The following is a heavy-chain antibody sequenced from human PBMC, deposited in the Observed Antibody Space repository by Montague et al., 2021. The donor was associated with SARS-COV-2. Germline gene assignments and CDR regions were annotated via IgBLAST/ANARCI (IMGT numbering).Heavy chain of an antibody. CDR1: GTSFSGYY. J-gene: IGHJ6*03. CDR3: ARLRDGVVPSPILGVGLYYSYYFMAV. V-gene: IGHV4-34*01. CDR2: INHGGST. Sequence: SETLSLTCAVHGTSFSGYYWNWIRQPPGKGLEWIGEINHGGSTKYSPSLKSRLTILADTSKNQFSLKLTSVAAADTAVYYCARLRDGVVPSPILGVGLYYSYYFMAVWGGGTTVTVSS. D-gene: IGHD3-10*01.